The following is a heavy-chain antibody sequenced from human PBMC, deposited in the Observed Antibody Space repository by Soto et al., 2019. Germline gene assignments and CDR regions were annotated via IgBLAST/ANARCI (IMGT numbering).Heavy chain of an antibody. V-gene: IGHV1-69*01. D-gene: IGHD2-15*01. CDR1: GGTFSSYP. Sequence: QVHLVQSGAEVKKPGSSVKVSCKASGGTFSSYPINWVRQAPGQGLEWMGGIIPFFGTTHSAQKFQGRLTITADESTSTTDMELSSLRAEDTAVYYCASRPVMEVAQYGNWFDPWGQGTLVTVSS. CDR3: ASRPVMEVAQYGNWFDP. J-gene: IGHJ5*02. CDR2: IIPFFGTT.